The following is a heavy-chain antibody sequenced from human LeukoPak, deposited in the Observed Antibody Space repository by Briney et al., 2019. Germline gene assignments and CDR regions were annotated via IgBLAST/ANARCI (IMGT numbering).Heavy chain of an antibody. CDR1: GGSFSGYY. CDR2: INHSGST. Sequence: PSETLSLTCAVYGGSFSGYYWSWIRQPPGKGLEWIGEINHSGSTNCNPSLKSRVTISVDTSKNQFSLKLSSVTAADTAAYYCARGPLNDSSGLDQYYFDYWGQGTLVTVSS. V-gene: IGHV4-34*01. D-gene: IGHD3-22*01. J-gene: IGHJ4*02. CDR3: ARGPLNDSSGLDQYYFDY.